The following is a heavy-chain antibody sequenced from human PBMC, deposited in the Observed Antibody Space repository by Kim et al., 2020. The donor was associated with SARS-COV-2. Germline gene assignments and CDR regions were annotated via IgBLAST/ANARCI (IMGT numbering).Heavy chain of an antibody. D-gene: IGHD4-17*01. J-gene: IGHJ4*02. V-gene: IGHV3-53*01. Sequence: YAASVKGRFTISRDNTRNPLYLQMNSLRAEDTAVYYCAARDYGDYPYFDFWGQGTLVTVSS. CDR3: AARDYGDYPYFDF.